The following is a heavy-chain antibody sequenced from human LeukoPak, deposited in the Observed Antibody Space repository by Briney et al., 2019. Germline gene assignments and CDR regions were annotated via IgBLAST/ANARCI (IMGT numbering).Heavy chain of an antibody. J-gene: IGHJ4*02. CDR2: IYYSGST. CDR3: ARGQRRLQDY. CDR1: GGSTSSYY. V-gene: IGHV4-59*01. Sequence: SETLSLTCTVSGGSTSSYYWSWIRQPPGKGLEWIGYIYYSGSTNHNPSLKSRVTISLDTSKSQISLKLSSVTAADTAVYYCARGQRRLQDYWGQGTLVTVSS.